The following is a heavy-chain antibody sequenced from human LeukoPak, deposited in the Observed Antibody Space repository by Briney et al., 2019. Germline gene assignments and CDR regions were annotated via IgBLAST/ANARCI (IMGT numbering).Heavy chain of an antibody. J-gene: IGHJ3*02. D-gene: IGHD3-10*01. Sequence: GGSLRLSCAASGFTFSSYAMHWVRQAPGKGLGWVAVISYDGSNKYYADSVKGRFTISRGNSKNTLYLQMNSLRAEDTAVYYCARVRGKDHMVRAHAFDIWGQGTMVTVSS. V-gene: IGHV3-30-3*01. CDR1: GFTFSSYA. CDR2: ISYDGSNK. CDR3: ARVRGKDHMVRAHAFDI.